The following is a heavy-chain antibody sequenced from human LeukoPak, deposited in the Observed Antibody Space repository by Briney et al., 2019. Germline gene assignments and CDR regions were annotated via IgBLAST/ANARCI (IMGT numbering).Heavy chain of an antibody. Sequence: SVKVSCKASGGTFSSYAISWVRQAPGQGLEWMGRIIPILGIANYAQKLQGRVTITADKSTSTAYMELSSLRSEDTAVYYCARDYGSSWTLNDAFDIWGQGTMVTVSS. CDR3: ARDYGSSWTLNDAFDI. D-gene: IGHD6-13*01. CDR2: IIPILGIA. J-gene: IGHJ3*02. V-gene: IGHV1-69*04. CDR1: GGTFSSYA.